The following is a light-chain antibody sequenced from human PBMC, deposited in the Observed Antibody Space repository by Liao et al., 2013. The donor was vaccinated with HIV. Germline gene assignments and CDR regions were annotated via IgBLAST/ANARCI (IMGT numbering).Light chain of an antibody. V-gene: IGLV3-21*04. J-gene: IGLJ1*01. CDR3: QVWDSSSYV. Sequence: SYELTQPPSVSVAPGKTATITCGGNNIGNTGVHWYQQKPGQAPVLVISYDSDRPSGIPERFSGSNSGNTATLTISRVEAGDEADYYCQVWDSSSYVFGTGTKVTVL. CDR1: NIGNTG. CDR2: YDS.